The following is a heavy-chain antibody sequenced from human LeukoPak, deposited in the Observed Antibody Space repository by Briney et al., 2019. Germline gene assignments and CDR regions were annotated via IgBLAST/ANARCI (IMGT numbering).Heavy chain of an antibody. V-gene: IGHV3-33*01. J-gene: IGHJ6*03. D-gene: IGHD2-15*01. CDR1: GFTFSGYG. CDR3: VRCSPYWYMDV. Sequence: GRSLRLSCAASGFTFSGYGMHWVRQAPGKGLEWVAIIWYDGGTKYYADSVKGRFTISRDNSNNTLYLRMNNLRAEDTAIYYCVRCSPYWYMDVWGKGTTVTVSS. CDR2: IWYDGGTK.